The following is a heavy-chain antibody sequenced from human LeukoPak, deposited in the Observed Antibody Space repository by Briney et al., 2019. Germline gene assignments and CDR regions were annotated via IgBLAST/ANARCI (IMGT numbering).Heavy chain of an antibody. CDR3: TTLRAAGTSPAMDY. D-gene: IGHD6-13*01. Sequence: GGSLRLSCAASGFTFSNAWMSWVRQAPGKGLEWVGRIKSKTDGGTTDYAAPVKGRFTISRDDSKNTLYLQMNSLKTEDTAVYYCTTLRAAGTSPAMDYWGQGTLLTVSS. CDR2: IKSKTDGGTT. CDR1: GFTFSNAW. V-gene: IGHV3-15*01. J-gene: IGHJ4*02.